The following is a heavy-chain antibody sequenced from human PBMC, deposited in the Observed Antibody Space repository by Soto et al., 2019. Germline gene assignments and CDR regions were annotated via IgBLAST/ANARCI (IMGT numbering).Heavy chain of an antibody. CDR2: IYYTGTT. Sequence: SETLSLTCTVSGASINSYYWSWIRQPPGKGLEWIAYIYYTGTTDYSPSLKGRVTISVDTSTNQFSLRLSSVTAADTAVYYCARSNTGGYDSYFFEYWGQGALVTVSS. CDR1: GASINSYY. CDR3: ARSNTGGYDSYFFEY. D-gene: IGHD5-12*01. J-gene: IGHJ4*02. V-gene: IGHV4-59*12.